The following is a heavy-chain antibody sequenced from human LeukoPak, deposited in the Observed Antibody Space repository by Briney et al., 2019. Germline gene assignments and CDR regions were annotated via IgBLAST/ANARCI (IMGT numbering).Heavy chain of an antibody. CDR3: ARVGASTYYYDSCGYKAFDI. D-gene: IGHD3-22*01. Sequence: GRSLRLSCAASGFTFSSYAMHWVRQAPGKGLEWVAVISYDGSNKYYADSVKGRFTISRDNSKNTLYLQMNSLRAEDTAVYYCARVGASTYYYDSCGYKAFDIWGQGTMVTVSS. J-gene: IGHJ3*02. V-gene: IGHV3-30-3*01. CDR2: ISYDGSNK. CDR1: GFTFSSYA.